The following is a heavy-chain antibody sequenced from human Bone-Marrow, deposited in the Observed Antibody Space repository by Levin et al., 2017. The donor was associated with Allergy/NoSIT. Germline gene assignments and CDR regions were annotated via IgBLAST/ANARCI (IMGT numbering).Heavy chain of an antibody. Sequence: GGSLRLSCAASGFTVSNNDMTWVRQAPGKGLEWVSVIYSGGKTYYADSVRGRFTIFRDNSKNTVFLQMNSLRVDDTAVYYCARTGPVAGGAWGEGTLVTVSS. CDR1: GFTVSNND. J-gene: IGHJ5*02. CDR3: ARTGPVAGGA. CDR2: IYSGGKT. D-gene: IGHD4-23*01. V-gene: IGHV3-53*01.